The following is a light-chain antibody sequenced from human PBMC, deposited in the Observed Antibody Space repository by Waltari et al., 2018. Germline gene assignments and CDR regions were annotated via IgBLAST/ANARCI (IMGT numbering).Light chain of an antibody. CDR2: WAS. Sequence: DIMMTQSPDSLAVSLGERATINCKSSQSVLSSSNNKNYLAWFQQKPGQPPKLLFYWASTRESGVPDRFSGGGSGTDFTLTISSLQAEDVTVYYCQQYYSSPYTFGRGTKLEIK. J-gene: IGKJ2*01. CDR1: QSVLSSSNNKNY. CDR3: QQYYSSPYT. V-gene: IGKV4-1*01.